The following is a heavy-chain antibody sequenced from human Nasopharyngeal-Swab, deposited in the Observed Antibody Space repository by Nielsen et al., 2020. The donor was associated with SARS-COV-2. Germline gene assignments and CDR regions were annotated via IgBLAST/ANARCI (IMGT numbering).Heavy chain of an antibody. J-gene: IGHJ3*02. CDR2: IWYDGSNK. D-gene: IGHD3-10*01. CDR3: ARDPPGGSGSYAFDI. V-gene: IGHV3-33*01. Sequence: PGKGLEWVAVIWYDGSNKYYADSVKGRFTISRDNSKNTLYLQMDSLRAEDTAVYYCARDPPGGSGSYAFDIWGQGTMVTVSS.